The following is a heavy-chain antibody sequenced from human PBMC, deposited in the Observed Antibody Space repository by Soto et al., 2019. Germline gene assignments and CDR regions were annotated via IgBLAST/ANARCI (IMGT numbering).Heavy chain of an antibody. CDR1: GYTFSSIG. Sequence: ASVKVSCKTSGYTFSSIGISGVRQARGQGLEWMGWISPYKGNTYYAQRLQGRVTMTTDTSTSTAYMELRSLRSDDTAVYFCARDLDGSGSYYTNYWGQGTLVTVSS. V-gene: IGHV1-18*01. CDR3: ARDLDGSGSYYTNY. D-gene: IGHD3-10*01. CDR2: ISPYKGNT. J-gene: IGHJ4*02.